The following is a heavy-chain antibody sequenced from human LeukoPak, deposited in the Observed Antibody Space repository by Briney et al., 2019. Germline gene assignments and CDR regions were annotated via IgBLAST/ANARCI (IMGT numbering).Heavy chain of an antibody. Sequence: GGSLRLSCAASGFTFDTYGMSWVRQAPGKGLEWVSGINWNGGSTGYADSVKGRFTISRDNAKNSLYLQMNSLRAEDTALYHCARVVGKAVAGNGALEYWGEGTLGTASS. J-gene: IGHJ4*02. CDR3: ARVVGKAVAGNGALEY. V-gene: IGHV3-20*01. D-gene: IGHD6-19*01. CDR2: INWNGGST. CDR1: GFTFDTYG.